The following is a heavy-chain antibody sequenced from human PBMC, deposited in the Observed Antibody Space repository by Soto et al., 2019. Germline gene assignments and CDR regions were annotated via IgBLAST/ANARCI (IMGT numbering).Heavy chain of an antibody. V-gene: IGHV3-7*01. D-gene: IGHD4-4*01. CDR2: ISPDGNQR. CDR1: GFRLSAYW. CDR3: ARVEDSSNYDVLDM. Sequence: EVQLVESGGGSVQPGESLRLSCEASGFRLSAYWVDWVRQAPGKGLEGVGNISPDGNQRYYVDSMKGRFTIARDNAKNTVYLQMDSLRVEDTAVYYCARVEDSSNYDVLDMWGRGTGVTVSA. J-gene: IGHJ3*02.